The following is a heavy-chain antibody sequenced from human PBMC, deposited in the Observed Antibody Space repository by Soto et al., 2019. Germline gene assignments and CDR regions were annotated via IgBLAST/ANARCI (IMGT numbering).Heavy chain of an antibody. Sequence: SETLSLTCTVSGGSISSYYWGWIRQPAGKGLEWIGRIYTSGSTNYNPSLKSRVTMSVDTSKNQFSLKLSSVTAADTAVYYCARDSAGGDVWGSYRYYLAPYYFDYWGQGTLVTVSS. CDR2: IYTSGST. J-gene: IGHJ4*02. V-gene: IGHV4-4*07. CDR3: ARDSAGGDVWGSYRYYLAPYYFDY. D-gene: IGHD3-16*02. CDR1: GGSISSYY.